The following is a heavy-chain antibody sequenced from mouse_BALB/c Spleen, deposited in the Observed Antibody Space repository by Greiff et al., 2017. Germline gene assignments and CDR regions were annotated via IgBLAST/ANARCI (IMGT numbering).Heavy chain of an antibody. CDR1: GFSLTSYG. V-gene: IGHV2-9*02. J-gene: IGHJ3*01. CDR2: IWAGGST. D-gene: IGHD1-1*02. Sequence: VHLVESGPGLVAPSQSLSITCTVSGFSLTSYGVHWVRQPPGKGLEWLGVIWAGGSTNDNSALMSRLSISKDNSKIQVFLTMNSLQTDETAMYYCARGGGPYWGQGTLVTVSA. CDR3: ARGGGPY.